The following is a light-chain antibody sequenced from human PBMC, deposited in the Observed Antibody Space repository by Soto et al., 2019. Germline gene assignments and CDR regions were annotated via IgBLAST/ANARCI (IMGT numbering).Light chain of an antibody. CDR3: QQYNNWPYT. V-gene: IGKV3-15*01. Sequence: EIVLTQSPATLSLSPGERATLSCRASQSVSSNFAWYQQKPGQAPRLLIYDASTRATGIPARFSGSGSGTEFTLTISSLQSEDFAVYYCQQYNNWPYTFGPGTKVDIK. CDR1: QSVSSN. CDR2: DAS. J-gene: IGKJ2*01.